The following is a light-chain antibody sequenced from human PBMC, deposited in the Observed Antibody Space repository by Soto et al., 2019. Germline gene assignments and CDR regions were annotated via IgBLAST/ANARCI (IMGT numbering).Light chain of an antibody. J-gene: IGLJ3*02. CDR1: SSNIGNNY. V-gene: IGLV1-51*02. CDR3: GTWDSSLSAGV. Sequence: QSVLTQPPSVSAAPGQKVTLSCSGSSSNIGNNYVSWYQQFPGTAPKLPIYENNKRPSGIPDRFSGSKSGTSATLGITGLQTGDEADYYCGTWDSSLSAGVFGGGTKLTVL. CDR2: ENN.